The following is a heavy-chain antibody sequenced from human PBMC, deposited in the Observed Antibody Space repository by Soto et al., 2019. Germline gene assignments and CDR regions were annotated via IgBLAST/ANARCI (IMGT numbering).Heavy chain of an antibody. D-gene: IGHD2-2*02. CDR3: ASPYLGYCISTSCYRAPGYYYYYGMDV. V-gene: IGHV3-48*01. Sequence: GGSLRLSCAASGFTFRNYGMNWVRQAPGKGLEWVSYIGIGSSTKYYADSVKGRFTISRDNAKNSLYLQMNSLRAEDTAVYYCASPYLGYCISTSCYRAPGYYYYYGMDVWGQGTTVTVSS. J-gene: IGHJ6*02. CDR2: IGIGSSTK. CDR1: GFTFRNYG.